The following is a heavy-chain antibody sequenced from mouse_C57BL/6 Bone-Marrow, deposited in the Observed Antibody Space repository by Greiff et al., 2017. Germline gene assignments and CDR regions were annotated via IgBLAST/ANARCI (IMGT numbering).Heavy chain of an antibody. J-gene: IGHJ3*01. Sequence: QVQLQQSGAELARPGASVKLSCKASGYTFTSYGISWVKQRTGQGLEWIGEIYPRRGNTYYNEKFKGKATLTADKSSSTAYMELRSLTSEDSAVYFGARNYYGSSPWFAYWGQGTLVTVSA. CDR3: ARNYYGSSPWFAY. V-gene: IGHV1-81*01. D-gene: IGHD1-1*01. CDR2: IYPRRGNT. CDR1: GYTFTSYG.